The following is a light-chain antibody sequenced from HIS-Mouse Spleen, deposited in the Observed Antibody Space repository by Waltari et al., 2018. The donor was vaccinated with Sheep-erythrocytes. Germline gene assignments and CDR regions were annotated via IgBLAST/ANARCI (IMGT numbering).Light chain of an antibody. V-gene: IGLV3-1*01. CDR1: NCGAKY. J-gene: IGLJ2*01. CDR3: QAWDSSTVV. CDR2: QDS. Sequence: SYELTQPPSVSVSPGQTASTTCPGANCGAKYACWYHQKPGQSPVLVIYQDSKRPSGIPERFSGSNSGNTATLTISGTQAMDEADYYCQAWDSSTVVFGGGTKLNVL.